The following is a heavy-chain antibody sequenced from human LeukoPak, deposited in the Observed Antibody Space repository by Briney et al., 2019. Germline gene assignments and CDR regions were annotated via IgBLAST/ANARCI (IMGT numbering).Heavy chain of an antibody. CDR1: GYTFTSYY. CDR3: ARTPYDSSGGIDY. D-gene: IGHD3-22*01. J-gene: IGHJ4*02. Sequence: ASVKVSCKASGYTFTSYYMHWVRQAPGQGLEWMGIINPSGGSTSYAQKLQGRVTMTTDTSTSTAYMELRSLRSDDTAVYYCARTPYDSSGGIDYWGQGTLVAVSS. V-gene: IGHV1-46*01. CDR2: INPSGGST.